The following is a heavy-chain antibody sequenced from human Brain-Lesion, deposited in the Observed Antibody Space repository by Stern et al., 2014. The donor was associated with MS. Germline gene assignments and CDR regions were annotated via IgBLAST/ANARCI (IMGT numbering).Heavy chain of an antibody. D-gene: IGHD3-3*01. CDR3: AHRRPHYASWDNGDFDY. Sequence: QITLKESGPALVTPTQTLTLTCTFSGFSLRTDGVGVGWVRQPPGKALESLALIYWDNDKRYSPSLRSRLTITKDTSRNQVVLTMTNMDPVDTATYYCAHRRPHYASWDNGDFDYWGQGALVTVSS. V-gene: IGHV2-5*02. CDR1: GFSLRTDGVG. CDR2: IYWDNDK. J-gene: IGHJ4*02.